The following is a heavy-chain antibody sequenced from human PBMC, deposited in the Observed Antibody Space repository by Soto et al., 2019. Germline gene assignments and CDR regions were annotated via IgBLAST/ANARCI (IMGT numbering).Heavy chain of an antibody. D-gene: IGHD3-16*01. CDR3: ARWGDERRLDY. CDR2: IWYDGSNK. J-gene: IGHJ4*02. V-gene: IGHV3-33*01. Sequence: QVQLVESGGGVVQPGRSLRLSCAASGYTFRNNGMHWVRQAPGKGLEWVAVIWYDGSNKYYADSVKGRFTISRDNSKNTLYLQMNSMRAGDTAVYYCARWGDERRLDYWGQGTLVTVSS. CDR1: GYTFRNNG.